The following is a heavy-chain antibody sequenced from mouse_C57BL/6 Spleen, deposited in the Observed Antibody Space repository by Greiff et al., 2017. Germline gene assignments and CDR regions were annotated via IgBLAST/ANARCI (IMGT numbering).Heavy chain of an antibody. CDR1: GFTFSDYG. Sequence: EVKLMESGGGLVKPGGSLKLSCAASGFTFSDYGMHWVRQAPEKGLEWVAYISSGSSTIYYADTVKGRFTISRDNAKNTMFLQMTSLRSEDTAMYYCARGLLRGSWFAYWGQGILVTVSA. J-gene: IGHJ3*01. CDR3: ARGLLRGSWFAY. D-gene: IGHD1-1*01. CDR2: ISSGSSTI. V-gene: IGHV5-17*01.